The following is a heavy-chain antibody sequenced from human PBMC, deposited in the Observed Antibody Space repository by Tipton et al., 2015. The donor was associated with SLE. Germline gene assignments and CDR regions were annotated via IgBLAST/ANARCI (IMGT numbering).Heavy chain of an antibody. CDR3: ARAWRYYYGSGNLDY. D-gene: IGHD3-10*01. J-gene: IGHJ4*02. CDR1: GGSISSYY. Sequence: TLSLTCTVSGGSISSYYWSWIRQPPGKGLEWIGYIYYSGSTNYNPSLKSRVTISVDTSKNQFSLQLNSVTPEDTAVYYCARAWRYYYGSGNLDYWGQGTLVTVSS. CDR2: IYYSGST. V-gene: IGHV4-59*12.